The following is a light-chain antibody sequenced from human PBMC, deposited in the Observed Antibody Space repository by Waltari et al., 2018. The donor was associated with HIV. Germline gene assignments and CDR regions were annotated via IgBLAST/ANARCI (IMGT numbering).Light chain of an antibody. CDR3: QQYNNWPPLT. V-gene: IGKV3-15*01. J-gene: IGKJ4*01. Sequence: EIVMTQSPATLSVSPGERATLSCRASQSVSSNLAWYQQKPGLAPRLLIYGASTRATGIPARFSDSGSGTEFTLTISSLQSEDFAVYYCQQYNNWPPLTFGGGTKVEIK. CDR2: GAS. CDR1: QSVSSN.